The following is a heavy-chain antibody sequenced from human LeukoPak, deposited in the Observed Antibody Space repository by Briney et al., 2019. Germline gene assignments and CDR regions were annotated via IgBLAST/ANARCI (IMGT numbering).Heavy chain of an antibody. CDR1: GFSFRTHW. Sequence: PGGSLRLSCAASGFSFRTHWMHWVRQASGTGLVWVSRINSDGNSTNYAESVKGRFTISRDNAKNTLYLQMNSLRAEDSAVYYCARDNAPQTYSSGWFDSWGQGALVTVSP. CDR2: INSDGNST. J-gene: IGHJ5*01. CDR3: ARDNAPQTYSSGWFDS. V-gene: IGHV3-74*01. D-gene: IGHD6-19*01.